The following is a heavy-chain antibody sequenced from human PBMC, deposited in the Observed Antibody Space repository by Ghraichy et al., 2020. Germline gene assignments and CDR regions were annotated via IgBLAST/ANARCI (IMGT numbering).Heavy chain of an antibody. V-gene: IGHV1-69*13. CDR2: IIPIFGTA. D-gene: IGHD1-26*01. CDR3: AMVPLTGELVTVYGMDV. CDR1: GGTFSSYA. J-gene: IGHJ6*02. Sequence: SVKVSCKASGGTFSSYAISWVRQAPGQGLEWMGGIIPIFGTANYAQKFQGRVTITADESTSTAYMELSSLRSEDTAVYYCAMVPLTGELVTVYGMDVWGQGTTVTVSS.